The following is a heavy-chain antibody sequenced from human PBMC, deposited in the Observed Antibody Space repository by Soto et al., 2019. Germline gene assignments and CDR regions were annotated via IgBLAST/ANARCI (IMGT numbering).Heavy chain of an antibody. V-gene: IGHV3-21*01. CDR2: ISNSGDYI. Sequence: GGSLRLSCTASGSTFRTYGMNWVRQAPGKGLEWVSSISNSGDYIYYADSVQGRFTISRDNAKNSLYLQMNSLRAEDTAVYFCARDESAGSSIRYWGQGILVTSPQ. J-gene: IGHJ4*02. D-gene: IGHD2-2*01. CDR1: GSTFRTYG. CDR3: ARDESAGSSIRY.